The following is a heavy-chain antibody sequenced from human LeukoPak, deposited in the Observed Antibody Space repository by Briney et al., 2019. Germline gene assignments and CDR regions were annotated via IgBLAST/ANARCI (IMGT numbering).Heavy chain of an antibody. CDR2: SYTSGST. J-gene: IGHJ6*03. CDR1: GVSISSVSYY. D-gene: IGHD2-15*01. Sequence: SETLSLTCTVSGVSISSVSYYWSGIRQPAGKGLELIGRSYTSGSTNYNPSLKSRVTISVDTSKNQFSLKLSSVTAADTAVYYCARGRRGIVVVVAAQPRYYYMDVWGKGTTVTVSS. CDR3: ARGRRGIVVVVAAQPRYYYMDV. V-gene: IGHV4-61*02.